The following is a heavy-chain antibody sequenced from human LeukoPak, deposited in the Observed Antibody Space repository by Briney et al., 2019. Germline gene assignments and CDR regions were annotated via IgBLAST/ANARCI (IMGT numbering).Heavy chain of an antibody. CDR1: GGSITSGGYY. V-gene: IGHV4-31*03. CDR3: ARSDYYGSGSYPY. CDR2: IYSSGST. D-gene: IGHD3-10*01. Sequence: SETLSLTCTVSGGSITSGGYYWSWIRQYPGKGLEWIGYIYSSGSTDYNPSLKSRVTISVDTSKNQFSLELSSVTAADTAVYYCARSDYYGSGSYPYWGQGTLVTVSS. J-gene: IGHJ4*02.